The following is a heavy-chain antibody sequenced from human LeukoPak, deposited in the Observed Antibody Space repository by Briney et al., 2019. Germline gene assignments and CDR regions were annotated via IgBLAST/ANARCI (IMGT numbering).Heavy chain of an antibody. D-gene: IGHD3-9*01. CDR1: VFTLTNYA. Sequence: GGSLRLSCAASVFTLTNYAMHWVCQAPAKGLEWVAFIRNDGSNKYYSESVKGRFTISRDTPKNTLYLQMNTLRPDDTPICFFSKDGSAAVTGYNFFQNWGQGTLVSVSS. J-gene: IGHJ4*02. CDR3: SKDGSAAVTGYNFFQN. CDR2: IRNDGSNK. V-gene: IGHV3-30*02.